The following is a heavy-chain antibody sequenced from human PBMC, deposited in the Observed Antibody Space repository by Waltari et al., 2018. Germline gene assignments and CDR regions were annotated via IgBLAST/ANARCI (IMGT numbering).Heavy chain of an antibody. CDR3: ARRALGTARGYFFDF. J-gene: IGHJ4*02. CDR2: IYPRDSTT. CDR1: GYDFNTFW. V-gene: IGHV5-51*01. D-gene: IGHD7-27*01. Sequence: EVQLVQSGAEVRKSGESLKMSCQGSGYDFNTFWIGWLRQRPGLGLEWMGLIYPRDSTTIYSPSFQGHVTMSVDKSISTAYMAWNSLKTSDTAIYYCARRALGTARGYFFDFWGQGTLATVSS.